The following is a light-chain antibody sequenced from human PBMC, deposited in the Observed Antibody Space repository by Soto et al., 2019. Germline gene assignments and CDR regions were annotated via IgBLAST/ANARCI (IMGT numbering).Light chain of an antibody. J-gene: IGKJ5*01. CDR2: AAS. Sequence: DIQMTQSPSSLSASVGDRVTITCRASQSISRNLNWYQHKPGKAPKLLIYAASSLQNGVPSRFIGGGSGTEFTLSISSLQPEDFGTYYGQQSYTTASITFGQGTRLEIK. CDR1: QSISRN. CDR3: QQSYTTASIT. V-gene: IGKV1-39*01.